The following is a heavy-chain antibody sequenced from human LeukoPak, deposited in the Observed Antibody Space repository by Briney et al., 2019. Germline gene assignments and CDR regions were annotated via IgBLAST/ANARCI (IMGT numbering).Heavy chain of an antibody. D-gene: IGHD6-25*01. J-gene: IGHJ3*01. Sequence: GGSLRLSCAASGFTFSSYSMSWVRQAPGKGLEWVSAISGSGRNTYYADSVKGRFTISRDNSRSTVDLQMNSLRVEDTGIYYCARDEIPSGTWGQGTMVIVSS. CDR1: GFTFSSYS. CDR3: ARDEIPSGT. CDR2: ISGSGRNT. V-gene: IGHV3-23*01.